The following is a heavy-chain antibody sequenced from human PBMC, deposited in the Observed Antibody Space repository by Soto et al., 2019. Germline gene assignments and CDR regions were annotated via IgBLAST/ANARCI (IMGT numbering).Heavy chain of an antibody. CDR1: SGSISSSNW. J-gene: IGHJ4*02. CDR3: XXXXGXLRWRKVFDY. D-gene: IGHD4-17*01. CDR2: IYHSGST. Sequence: QVQLQESGPGLVKPSGTLSLTCAVSSGSISSSNWWSWVRQPPGKGLEWIGEIYHSGSTNYNPSLKSRVTISVDKSKNQFSXXXSSVTAXXXAVXYCXXXXGXLRWRKVFDYWGQGTLVTVSS. V-gene: IGHV4-4*02.